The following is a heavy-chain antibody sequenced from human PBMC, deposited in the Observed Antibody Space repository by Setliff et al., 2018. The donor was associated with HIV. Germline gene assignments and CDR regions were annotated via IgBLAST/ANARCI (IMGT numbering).Heavy chain of an antibody. CDR3: ARGRLVAGTPDAFDI. CDR1: GYTFTGYY. D-gene: IGHD6-19*01. J-gene: IGHJ3*02. V-gene: IGHV1-2*02. Sequence: ASVKVSCKASGYTFTGYYIHWVRQAPGQGLEWMGWIIPNSDDTNYAQKFRGRVTMTRDTSISTAYMEMSRLRSEDTAVYFCARGRLVAGTPDAFDIWGLGTMVTVSS. CDR2: IIPNSDDT.